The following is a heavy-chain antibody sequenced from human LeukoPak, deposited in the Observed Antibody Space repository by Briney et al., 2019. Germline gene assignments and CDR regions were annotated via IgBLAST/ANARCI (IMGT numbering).Heavy chain of an antibody. CDR2: IYYSGST. J-gene: IGHJ4*02. CDR3: ASIINNSRPFDY. D-gene: IGHD5-24*01. V-gene: IGHV4-39*01. CDR1: SGSISSSSYY. Sequence: SETLSLTCTVSSGSISSSSYYWGWIRQPPGKGLEWIGSIYYSGSTYYNPSLKSRVTISVDTSKNQFSLKLSSVTAADTAVYYCASIINNSRPFDYWGQGTLVTVSS.